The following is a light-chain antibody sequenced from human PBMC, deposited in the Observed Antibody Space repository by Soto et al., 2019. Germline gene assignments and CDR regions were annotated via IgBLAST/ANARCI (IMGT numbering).Light chain of an antibody. CDR3: VLYMGRGIWV. V-gene: IGLV8-61*01. CDR2: STE. CDR1: SGSVSTTYY. Sequence: TVVTQEPSFSVSPGRTVTLTCGLSSGSVSTTYYPTWYQQTPGQAPRTLIYSTETRSSGVPDRFSGSILGNKAALTITGAQADDESDYYCVLYMGRGIWVFGGGTKLTVL. J-gene: IGLJ3*02.